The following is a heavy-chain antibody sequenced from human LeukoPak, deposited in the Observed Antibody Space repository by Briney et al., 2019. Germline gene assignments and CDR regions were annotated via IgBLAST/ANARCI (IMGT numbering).Heavy chain of an antibody. D-gene: IGHD1-26*01. V-gene: IGHV1-69*05. CDR1: GGTFNNYA. J-gene: IGHJ3*02. CDR3: ARPISGSYHKSAFDI. CDR2: IIPVFGTA. Sequence: SVKVSCKASGGTFNNYAISWLRQAPGQGLEWMAGIIPVFGTAIYAQRFQGRDTVTTDKSTTTDYMELSSLRSEDTALYYCARPISGSYHKSAFDIWGQGTMVTVSS.